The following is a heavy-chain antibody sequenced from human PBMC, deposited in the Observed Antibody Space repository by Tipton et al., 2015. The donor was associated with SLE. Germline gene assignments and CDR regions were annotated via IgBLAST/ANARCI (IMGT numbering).Heavy chain of an antibody. Sequence: TLSLTCAVYGGSFRGYYWSWIRPPPGKGLEWIGEINHSGSTNYNPSLKRRVTISVDTSKNQFSLKMSSVTAADTAVHFCARVSGSYLYSYYYYFMDVWGKGTTVTVSS. CDR3: ARVSGSYLYSYYYYFMDV. J-gene: IGHJ6*03. CDR1: GGSFRGYY. V-gene: IGHV4-34*01. CDR2: INHSGST. D-gene: IGHD1-26*01.